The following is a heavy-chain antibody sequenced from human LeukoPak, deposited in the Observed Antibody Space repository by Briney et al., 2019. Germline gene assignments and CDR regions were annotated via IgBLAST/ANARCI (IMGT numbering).Heavy chain of an antibody. CDR2: INPNSGGT. Sequence: ASVKVSCKASGYTFTGYYMHRVRQAPGQELEWMGWINPNSGGTHHAQRFQGRVTLTRDTSINTVYMELSRLRSDDTAVYYCARDSEKIEVAGDFDYWGQGTLVTVSS. CDR1: GYTFTGYY. CDR3: ARDSEKIEVAGDFDY. D-gene: IGHD6-13*01. V-gene: IGHV1-2*02. J-gene: IGHJ4*02.